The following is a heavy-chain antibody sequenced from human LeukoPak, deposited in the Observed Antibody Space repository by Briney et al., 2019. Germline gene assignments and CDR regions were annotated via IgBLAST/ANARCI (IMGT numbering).Heavy chain of an antibody. CDR3: ARDEISTGSNWFDP. D-gene: IGHD2-15*01. V-gene: IGHV4-4*07. J-gene: IGHJ5*02. Sequence: SETLSLTCTVSGGSISSYYWSWIRQPAGKGLEWIGRIYTSGSTNYNPSLKSRVTMSVDTSKNQFSLKLSSVTAADTAVYYCARDEISTGSNWFDPWGQGTLVTVSS. CDR1: GGSISSYY. CDR2: IYTSGST.